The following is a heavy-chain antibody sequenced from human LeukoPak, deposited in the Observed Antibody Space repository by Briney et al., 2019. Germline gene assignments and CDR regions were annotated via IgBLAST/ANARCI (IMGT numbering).Heavy chain of an antibody. J-gene: IGHJ6*02. CDR3: ANCYGSGREYYYYGMDV. Sequence: SGGSLRLSCAASGFTFSSYAMSWVRQAPGKGLEWVSAISGSGGSTYYADSVKGRFTISRDNSKNTLYLQMNSLRAEDTAVYYCANCYGSGREYYYYGMDVWGQGTTVTVSS. CDR2: ISGSGGST. D-gene: IGHD3-10*01. V-gene: IGHV3-23*01. CDR1: GFTFSSYA.